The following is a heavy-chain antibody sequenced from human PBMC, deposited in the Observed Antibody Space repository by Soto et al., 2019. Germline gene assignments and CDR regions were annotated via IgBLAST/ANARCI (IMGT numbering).Heavy chain of an antibody. CDR2: MGGAGAR. Sequence: EVQLVESGGGLVQPGGSLRLSCAAFGFTYNSYDMIWVRQVMGKGLEWIASMGGAGAREYSGSVKGRFIISRDNAKNSLYLQMDSLRVADTGVYYCTRATFGVGMDLWGHGTPVTVSS. D-gene: IGHD3-10*01. CDR3: TRATFGVGMDL. CDR1: GFTYNSYD. J-gene: IGHJ6*02. V-gene: IGHV3-13*01.